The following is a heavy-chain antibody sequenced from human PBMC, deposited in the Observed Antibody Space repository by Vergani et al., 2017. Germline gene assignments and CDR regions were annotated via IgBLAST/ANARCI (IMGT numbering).Heavy chain of an antibody. V-gene: IGHV1-69*08. J-gene: IGHJ6*02. D-gene: IGHD4-17*01. Sequence: QVQLVQSGAEVKKPGSSVKVSCKASGGTFSSYTISWVRQAPGQGLEWMGRIIPILGIANYAQKFQGRVTITADQSTSTAYMELSSLRSEDTAVYYCARDPGKHGDYGPRGLGYYYGMDVWGQGTTVTVSS. CDR1: GGTFSSYT. CDR3: ARDPGKHGDYGPRGLGYYYGMDV. CDR2: IIPILGIA.